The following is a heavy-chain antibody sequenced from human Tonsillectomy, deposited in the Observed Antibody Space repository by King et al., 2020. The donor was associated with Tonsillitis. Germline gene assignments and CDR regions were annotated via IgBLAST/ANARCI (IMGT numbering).Heavy chain of an antibody. CDR1: GGSFSGFY. D-gene: IGHD4-17*01. CDR3: ARSRGDYDDNSWFDP. V-gene: IGHV4-34*01. J-gene: IGHJ5*02. Sequence: VQLQQWGAGLLKPSETLSLTCAVYGGSFSGFYWSWVRQPPGKGREWIGEINHSGSTNYNSSLKSRVTISVDTSKNQFSLKLSSVTAADTAVYYCARSRGDYDDNSWFDPWGQGTLVTVSS. CDR2: INHSGST.